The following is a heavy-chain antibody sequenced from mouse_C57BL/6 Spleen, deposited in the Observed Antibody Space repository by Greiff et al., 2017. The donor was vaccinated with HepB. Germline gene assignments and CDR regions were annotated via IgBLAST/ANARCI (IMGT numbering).Heavy chain of an antibody. Sequence: QVQLKQSGAELVKPGASVKISCKASGYAFSSYWMNWVKQRPGKGLEWIGQIYPGDGDTNYNGKFKGKATLTADKSSSTAYMQRSSLTSEDSAVYFCASAYYSNYDWYFDVWGTGTTVTVSS. CDR1: GYAFSSYW. CDR3: ASAYYSNYDWYFDV. CDR2: IYPGDGDT. J-gene: IGHJ1*03. D-gene: IGHD2-5*01. V-gene: IGHV1-80*01.